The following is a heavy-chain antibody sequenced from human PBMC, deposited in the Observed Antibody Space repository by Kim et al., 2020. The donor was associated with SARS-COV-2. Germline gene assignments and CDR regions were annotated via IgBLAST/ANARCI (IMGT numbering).Heavy chain of an antibody. CDR3: ARVAAYSSSSGFDY. J-gene: IGHJ4*02. D-gene: IGHD6-6*01. Sequence: AVSVKSRITINPDPSKHQFSLQLNSVTPEDTAVYYCARVAAYSSSSGFDYWGQGTLVTVSS. V-gene: IGHV6-1*01.